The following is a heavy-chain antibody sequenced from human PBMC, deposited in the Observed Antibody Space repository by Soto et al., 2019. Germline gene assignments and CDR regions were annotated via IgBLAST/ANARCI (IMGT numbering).Heavy chain of an antibody. CDR3: ARALGYSGYAGMDV. CDR2: ISPDNGNT. J-gene: IGHJ6*02. D-gene: IGHD5-12*01. Sequence: QVQLVQSGGEVKKPGASVKVSCKASGYTFTIYGINWVRQAPGQGLEWMGWISPDNGNTNYAQKLQGRVTMTTDTSTTTAYLELRRLRSDATAVYYWARALGYSGYAGMDVWGQGTTVTVSS. V-gene: IGHV1-18*01. CDR1: GYTFTIYG.